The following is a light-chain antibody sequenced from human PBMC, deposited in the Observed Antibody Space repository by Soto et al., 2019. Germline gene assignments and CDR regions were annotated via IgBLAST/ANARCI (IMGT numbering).Light chain of an antibody. J-gene: IGKJ2*01. CDR2: GAS. CDR1: QSVSSSY. Sequence: EIVLTQSPGTLSLSPGERATLSCRASQSVSSSYLAWYQQKPGQAPRLLIYGASSRATGIPDRFSGSGSGTDFTLTISRLEPEDFAVYYCQQYGSSPLYTFGQGIKLEIK. V-gene: IGKV3-20*01. CDR3: QQYGSSPLYT.